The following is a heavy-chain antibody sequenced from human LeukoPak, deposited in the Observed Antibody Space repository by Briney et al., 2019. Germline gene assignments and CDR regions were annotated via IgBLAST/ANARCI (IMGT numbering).Heavy chain of an antibody. V-gene: IGHV4-4*07. CDR3: ARERDSSGWYSDWFDP. CDR2: VYTSGST. Sequence: PSETLSLTCTVSGGSISSYYWSWIRQPAGKGLEWIGRVYTSGSTNYNPSLKSRVTMSVDTSKNQFSLKLSSVTAADTAVYYCARERDSSGWYSDWFDPWGQGTLVTVSS. J-gene: IGHJ5*02. D-gene: IGHD6-19*01. CDR1: GGSISSYY.